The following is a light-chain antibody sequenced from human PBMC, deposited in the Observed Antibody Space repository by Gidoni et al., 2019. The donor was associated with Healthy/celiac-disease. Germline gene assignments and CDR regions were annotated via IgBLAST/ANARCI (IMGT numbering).Light chain of an antibody. V-gene: IGLV2-23*03. CDR3: CSYAGSSTFVV. CDR2: EGS. CDR1: SSDVGSSNL. J-gene: IGLJ2*01. Sequence: QSALTQPASVSGSPGPSITISCTGTSSDVGSSNLVSWYQLHPGKAPKLMIYEGSKRPSGVSNRFSGSKSGNTASLTISGLQAEDEADYYCCSYAGSSTFVVFGGGTKLTVL.